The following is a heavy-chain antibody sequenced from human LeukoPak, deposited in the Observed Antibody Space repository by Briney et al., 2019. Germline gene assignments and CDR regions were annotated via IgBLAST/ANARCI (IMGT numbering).Heavy chain of an antibody. Sequence: SQTLSLTCTVSGGSISSSSYYWSWIRQPPGKGLEWIGYIYYSGSTNYNPSLKSRVTISVDTSKNQFSLKLSAVTAADTAVYYCARVTPGGYYDSSGYQTYYFDYWGQGTLVTVSS. V-gene: IGHV4-61*01. D-gene: IGHD3-22*01. J-gene: IGHJ4*02. CDR2: IYYSGST. CDR3: ARVTPGGYYDSSGYQTYYFDY. CDR1: GGSISSSSYY.